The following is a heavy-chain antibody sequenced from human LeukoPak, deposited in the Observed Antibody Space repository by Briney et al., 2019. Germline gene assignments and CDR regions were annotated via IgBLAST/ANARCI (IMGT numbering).Heavy chain of an antibody. J-gene: IGHJ6*03. D-gene: IGHD6-13*01. CDR1: GFTFDDYA. CDR3: AKDSAAGSSYCYYPYMDV. CDR2: ITWNTGSI. V-gene: IGHV3-9*01. Sequence: GGSLRLSCAASGFTFDDYAMHWVRQAPGKGLEWVSGITWNTGSIGYADSVKGRFTISRDNAKNSLYLQMNSLRAEDTALYYCAKDSAAGSSYCYYPYMDVWGKGTTVTVSS.